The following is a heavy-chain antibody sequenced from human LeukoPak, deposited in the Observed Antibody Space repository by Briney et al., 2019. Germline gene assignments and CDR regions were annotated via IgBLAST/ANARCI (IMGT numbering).Heavy chain of an antibody. Sequence: PGGSLRLSCAASGFTFSSYAMSWVRHAPGKGLEWVSVISGSGGATYYADSVKGRFTISRDNSKNTLYLQMNSLRAEDTAVYYCAKDGVATITYDYWGQGTLVTVSS. V-gene: IGHV3-23*01. CDR1: GFTFSSYA. J-gene: IGHJ4*02. D-gene: IGHD5-12*01. CDR3: AKDGVATITYDY. CDR2: ISGSGGAT.